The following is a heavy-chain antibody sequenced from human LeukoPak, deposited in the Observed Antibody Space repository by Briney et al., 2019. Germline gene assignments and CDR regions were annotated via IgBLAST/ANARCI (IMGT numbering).Heavy chain of an antibody. CDR1: GFTFSSYA. V-gene: IGHV3-23*01. CDR2: ARASGSAT. CDR3: AKRYGNAWYQFDY. D-gene: IGHD5-18*01. Sequence: GGSLRLPCAASGFTFSSYAMNWVRQTPGKGLEWVSTARASGSATYYADSVKGRFAISRDDSKSTLYLQMTNLRAEDTALYYCAKRYGNAWYQFDYWGRGTLVTVSS. J-gene: IGHJ4*02.